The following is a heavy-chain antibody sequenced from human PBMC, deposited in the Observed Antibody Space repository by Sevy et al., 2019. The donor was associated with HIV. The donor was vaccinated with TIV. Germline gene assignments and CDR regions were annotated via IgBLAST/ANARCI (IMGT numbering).Heavy chain of an antibody. CDR3: VRESYDFWTGPVDYDYGMDV. CDR2: INPKSGAT. J-gene: IGHJ6*02. D-gene: IGHD3-3*01. Sequence: ASVKVSCKASGYTFSDSGYYVHWVRQAPGQGLEWMGWINPKSGATNYAQKFQGRVTMTRDTSVSTANMELNRLTSDDTAVYYCVRESYDFWTGPVDYDYGMDVWGQGTTVTVSS. V-gene: IGHV1-2*02. CDR1: GYTFSDSGYY.